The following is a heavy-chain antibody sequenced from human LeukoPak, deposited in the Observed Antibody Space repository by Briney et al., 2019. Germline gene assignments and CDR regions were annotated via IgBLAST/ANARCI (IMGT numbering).Heavy chain of an antibody. J-gene: IGHJ6*03. D-gene: IGHD2-15*01. CDR2: ISYDGSNK. Sequence: GGSLRLSCAASGFTFSSYAMHWVRQAPGKGLEWVAVISYDGSNKYYADSVKGRFTISRDNSKNTLYLQMNSLRAEDTAVYYCARGLAATPFYYYYYMDVWGKGTTVTVSS. V-gene: IGHV3-30*04. CDR3: ARGLAATPFYYYYYMDV. CDR1: GFTFSSYA.